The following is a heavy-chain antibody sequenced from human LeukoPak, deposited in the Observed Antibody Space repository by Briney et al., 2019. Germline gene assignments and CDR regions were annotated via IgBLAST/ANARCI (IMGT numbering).Heavy chain of an antibody. CDR1: GYTFTSYD. J-gene: IGHJ6*02. Sequence: ASVKVSCKASGYTFTSYDINWVRQAAGQGLVWMGWMNPNSGNTGYAQNFQGRVTMTRNTSITTAYMELSSLRSEDTAVYYCAKIGGYGSGNYYYTMDVWGQGTTVTVSS. CDR2: MNPNSGNT. CDR3: AKIGGYGSGNYYYTMDV. V-gene: IGHV1-8*01. D-gene: IGHD3-10*01.